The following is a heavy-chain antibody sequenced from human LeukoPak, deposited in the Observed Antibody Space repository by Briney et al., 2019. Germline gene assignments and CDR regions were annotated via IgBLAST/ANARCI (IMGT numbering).Heavy chain of an antibody. CDR1: GFTFSSYW. CDR2: INSDGSST. CDR3: ARDRGIAVAGMAPCFH. J-gene: IGHJ4*02. V-gene: IGHV3-74*01. D-gene: IGHD6-19*01. Sequence: PGGSLRLSCAASGFTFSSYWMHWVRQAPGKGLAWVSRINSDGSSTSYADSVKGRFTISRDNAKNTLYLQMNSLRAEDTAVYYCARDRGIAVAGMAPCFHWGQGTLVTVSS.